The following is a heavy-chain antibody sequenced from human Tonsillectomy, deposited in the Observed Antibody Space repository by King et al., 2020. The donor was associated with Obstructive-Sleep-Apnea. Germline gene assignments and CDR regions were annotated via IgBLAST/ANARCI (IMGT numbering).Heavy chain of an antibody. CDR2: IYYSGST. V-gene: IGHV4-59*08. J-gene: IGHJ4*02. Sequence: LQLQESGPGLVKPSETLSLTCTVSGGSISSYYWSWIRQPPGKGLEWIGYIYYSGSTNYNPSLKSRVTISVDTSKNQFSLKLSSVTAADTAVYYCARLGGEQWLAIKRYGYYFDYWGQGTLVTVSS. D-gene: IGHD6-19*01. CDR3: ARLGGEQWLAIKRYGYYFDY. CDR1: GGSISSYY.